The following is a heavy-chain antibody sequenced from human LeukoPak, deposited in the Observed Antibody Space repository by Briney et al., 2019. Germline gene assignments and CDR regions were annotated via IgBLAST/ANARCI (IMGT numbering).Heavy chain of an antibody. D-gene: IGHD2-2*01. CDR2: IYHSGST. J-gene: IGHJ4*02. CDR1: GYSISSGYY. Sequence: PLETLSLTCTVSGYSISSGYYWGWIRQPPGKGLEWIGSIYHSGSTYYNPSLKSRVTISVDTSKNQFSLKLSSVTAADTAVYYCARRISTRRGETCSSTSCYFDYWGQGTLVTVSS. CDR3: ARRISTRRGETCSSTSCYFDY. V-gene: IGHV4-38-2*02.